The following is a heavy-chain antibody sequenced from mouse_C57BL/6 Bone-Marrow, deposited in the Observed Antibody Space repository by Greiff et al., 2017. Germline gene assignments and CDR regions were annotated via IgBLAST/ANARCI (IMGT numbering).Heavy chain of an antibody. CDR2: IDPETGGT. V-gene: IGHV1-15*01. D-gene: IGHD2-2*01. CDR3: TRGYGYSAMDY. Sequence: QVQLQQSGAELVRPGASVTLSCKASGYTFTDYEMHWVKQTTVHGLEWIGAIDPETGGTAYNQKFKGKAILTADKSSSTAYMELRSLTSEDSAVYYCTRGYGYSAMDYWGQGTSVTVSS. J-gene: IGHJ4*01. CDR1: GYTFTDYE.